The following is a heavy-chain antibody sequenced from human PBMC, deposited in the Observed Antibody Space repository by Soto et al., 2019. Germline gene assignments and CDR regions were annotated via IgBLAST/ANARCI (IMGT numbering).Heavy chain of an antibody. CDR1: GFTFSSYW. Sequence: GGSLRLSCAASGFTFSSYWMSWVRQAPGKGLEWVANIKQDGSEKYYVDSVKGRFTISRDNAKNSLYLQMNSLRAEDTAVYYCARGGALELADFDYWGQGTLVTVSS. D-gene: IGHD1-7*01. J-gene: IGHJ4*02. CDR3: ARGGALELADFDY. V-gene: IGHV3-7*01. CDR2: IKQDGSEK.